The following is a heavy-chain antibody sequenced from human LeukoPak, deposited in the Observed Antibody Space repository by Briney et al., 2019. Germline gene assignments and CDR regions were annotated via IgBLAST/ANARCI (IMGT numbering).Heavy chain of an antibody. Sequence: SSETLSLACTVSGGSISSSSYYWGWIRQPPGKGLEWIGSIYHSGSTDYNPSLKSRVTISVETSKNQFSLKLSSVTAADTAVYYCARGRIARLPYFDYWGQGTLVTVSS. D-gene: IGHD5-18*01. CDR2: IYHSGST. J-gene: IGHJ4*02. V-gene: IGHV4-39*07. CDR1: GGSISSSSYY. CDR3: ARGRIARLPYFDY.